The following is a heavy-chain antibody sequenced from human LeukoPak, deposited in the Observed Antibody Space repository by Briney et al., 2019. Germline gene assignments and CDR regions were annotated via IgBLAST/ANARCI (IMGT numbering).Heavy chain of an antibody. V-gene: IGHV7-4-1*02. Sequence: ASAKVSCKASGYTFTPYSINWVRQAPGQGLEWMGWINPNTGIPTYAQGFTGRFVFSLDTSVSTAYLHISSLKTEDTAVYYCARDAATINFDYWGQGTLVTVSS. D-gene: IGHD5-24*01. CDR3: ARDAATINFDY. J-gene: IGHJ4*02. CDR2: INPNTGIP. CDR1: GYTFTPYS.